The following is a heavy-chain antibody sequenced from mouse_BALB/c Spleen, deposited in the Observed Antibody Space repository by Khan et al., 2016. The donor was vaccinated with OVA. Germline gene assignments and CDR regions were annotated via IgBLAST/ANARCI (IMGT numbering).Heavy chain of an antibody. J-gene: IGHJ3*01. Sequence: VQLKESGPELMKPGASVKISCKASGYSFTTYYIHWVIQSHGKSLEWIGFIDPFSGGTTYNQKFKGKATLTADKSSSTAYINLSNLTSEDSAVYYCTRHGYVAWFTYWGQGTLVTVSA. CDR3: TRHGYVAWFTY. D-gene: IGHD2-2*01. CDR2: IDPFSGGT. CDR1: GYSFTTYY. V-gene: IGHV1S135*01.